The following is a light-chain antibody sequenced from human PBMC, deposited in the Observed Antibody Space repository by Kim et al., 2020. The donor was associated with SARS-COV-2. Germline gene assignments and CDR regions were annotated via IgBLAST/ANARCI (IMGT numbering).Light chain of an antibody. J-gene: IGKJ1*01. CDR2: WAS. Sequence: DIVMTQSPYSLAVSLGERATINCKSSQSVLYSSNNKNYLAWYQQKPGQPPKLLIYWASTRESGIPDRFSGSGSGTDFTLTISSLQAEDVAVYYCQQYYSTPPTFGQGTKVDIK. CDR3: QQYYSTPPT. V-gene: IGKV4-1*01. CDR1: QSVLYSSNNKNY.